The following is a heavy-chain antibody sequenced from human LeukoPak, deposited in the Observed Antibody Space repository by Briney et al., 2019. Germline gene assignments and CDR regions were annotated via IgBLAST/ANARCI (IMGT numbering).Heavy chain of an antibody. J-gene: IGHJ5*02. CDR3: ARDPLGPGYGVA. CDR1: GGSISSGSYY. Sequence: SETLSLTRTVSGGSISSGSYYWSWIRQPAGKGLEWIGRIYTSGSTNYNPSLKSRVTISVDTSKNQFSLKLSSVTAADTAVYYCARDPLGPGYGVAWGQGTLVTVSS. V-gene: IGHV4-61*02. CDR2: IYTSGST. D-gene: IGHD6-13*01.